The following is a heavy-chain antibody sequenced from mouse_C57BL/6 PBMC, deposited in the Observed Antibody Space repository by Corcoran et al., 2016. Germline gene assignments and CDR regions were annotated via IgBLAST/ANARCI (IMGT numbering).Heavy chain of an antibody. D-gene: IGHD2-3*01. Sequence: EVQLQQSGPELVKPGASVKIPCKASGYTFTDYNMDWVKQRHGTSLEWIGDINPNTGGTIYNQKFKVKATLTVEKSSRTAYMEVRSLTSDDTAGYYCAIAHGYSPYWYCDVWGTGTTVTFSS. CDR1: GYTFTDYN. V-gene: IGHV1-18*01. J-gene: IGHJ1*03. CDR3: AIAHGYSPYWYCDV. CDR2: INPNTGGT.